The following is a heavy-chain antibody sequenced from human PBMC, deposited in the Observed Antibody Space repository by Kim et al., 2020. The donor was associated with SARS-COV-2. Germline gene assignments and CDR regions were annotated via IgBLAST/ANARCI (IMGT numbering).Heavy chain of an antibody. J-gene: IGHJ4*02. D-gene: IGHD3-10*01. CDR3: ARVSYYGSGSYFDY. V-gene: IGHV4-30-2*04. Sequence: NPSRKSRVTISVDTYKNQFSLKLSSVTAADTAVYYCARVSYYGSGSYFDYWGQGTLVTVSS.